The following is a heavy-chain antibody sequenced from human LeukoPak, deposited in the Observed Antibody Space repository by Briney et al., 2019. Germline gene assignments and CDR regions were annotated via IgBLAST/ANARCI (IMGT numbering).Heavy chain of an antibody. V-gene: IGHV4-61*08. CDR3: GRVVPAAPDWDDAFDI. Sequence: SETLSPTCSVSGGSISSGDYYWSWIRQPPGKGLEWIGYINYSGSTNYNPSLKSRVTISVDTSKNQFSLKLSSVTAADTAVYYCGRVVPAAPDWDDAFDIWGQGTMVTVSS. CDR2: INYSGST. J-gene: IGHJ3*02. CDR1: GGSISSGDYY. D-gene: IGHD2-2*01.